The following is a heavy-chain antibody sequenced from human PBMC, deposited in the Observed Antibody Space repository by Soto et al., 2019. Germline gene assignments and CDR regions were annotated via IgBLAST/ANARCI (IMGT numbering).Heavy chain of an antibody. CDR3: VPVAV. D-gene: IGHD6-19*01. V-gene: IGHV3-7*05. CDR1: GFALSRYW. J-gene: IGHJ4*02. Sequence: EVQVVESGGGLVQPGGSLRLSCAVSGFALSRYWMSWVRQAPGKGLEWVSNIKEDGSEKHYVDSVKGRFTISRHNAKNSLYLQMNSVRAEDTAVYYCVPVAVRGQGTLVTVSS. CDR2: IKEDGSEK.